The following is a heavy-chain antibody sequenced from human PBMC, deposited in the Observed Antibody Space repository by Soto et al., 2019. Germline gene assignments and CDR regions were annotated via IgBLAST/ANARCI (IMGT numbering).Heavy chain of an antibody. CDR1: GGSISSGGYY. CDR3: ASIYYDSSGYGY. D-gene: IGHD3-22*01. Sequence: SETLSLTCTVSGGSISSGGYYWSWIRQHPGKGLEWIGYIYYSGSTYYNPSLKSRVTISVDTSKNQFSLKLSSVTAADTAVYYCASIYYDSSGYGYWGQGTLVTVSS. J-gene: IGHJ4*02. V-gene: IGHV4-31*03. CDR2: IYYSGST.